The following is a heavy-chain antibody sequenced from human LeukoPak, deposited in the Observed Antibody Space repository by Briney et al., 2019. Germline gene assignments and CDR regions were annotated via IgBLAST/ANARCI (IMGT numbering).Heavy chain of an antibody. CDR2: MNPNSGNT. CDR1: GYTFTSYD. D-gene: IGHD2-15*01. Sequence: GASVKVSCKASGYTFTSYDINWVRQATGQGLEWMGWMNPNSGNTGYAQKFQGRVTMTRNTSISTAYMEVSRLRSDDTAVYYCAKAPNIGWLKDAFDMWGQGTMVTVSS. CDR3: AKAPNIGWLKDAFDM. V-gene: IGHV1-8*01. J-gene: IGHJ3*02.